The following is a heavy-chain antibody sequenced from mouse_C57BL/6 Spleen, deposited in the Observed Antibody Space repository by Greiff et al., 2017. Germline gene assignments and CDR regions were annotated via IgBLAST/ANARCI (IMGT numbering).Heavy chain of an antibody. J-gene: IGHJ2*01. V-gene: IGHV1-47*01. D-gene: IGHD4-1*02. CDR3: ARGSNWTPFDY. CDR1: GYTFTTYP. CDR2: FHPYNDDT. Sequence: VQLVESGPVLVKPGPSVKISCKASGYTFTTYPIEWMKQNHGKSLEWIGNFHPYNDDTKYNEKFKGKATLTVEKSSSTVYLELSRLTSDDSAVYYCARGSNWTPFDYWGQGTTLTVSS.